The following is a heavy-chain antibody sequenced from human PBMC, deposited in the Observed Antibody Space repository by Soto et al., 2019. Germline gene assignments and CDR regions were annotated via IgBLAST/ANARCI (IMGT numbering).Heavy chain of an antibody. J-gene: IGHJ5*02. CDR2: IKTKGNNYAT. CDR1: GFTFSGSA. CDR3: ASSPDADCGASDCRNWFDP. Sequence: EVQLVESVGGLVQPGGSLKLSCAASGFTFSGSAIHWVRQASGKGLEWVGRIKTKGNNYATAYGASLKGRFTISRDDSESTAYLQMNSLKTDDTAVYYCASSPDADCGASDCRNWFDPWGQGTLVTVSS. V-gene: IGHV3-73*01. D-gene: IGHD2-21*01.